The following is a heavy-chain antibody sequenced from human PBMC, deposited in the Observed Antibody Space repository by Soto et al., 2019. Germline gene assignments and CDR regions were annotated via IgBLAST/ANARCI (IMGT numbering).Heavy chain of an antibody. D-gene: IGHD3-9*01. Sequence: QVQLVQSGAEVKKPGSSVKVSCKASGGTFSSYAISWVRQAPGQGLEWMGGIIPIFGTANYAQKFQGRVKVTAHESTSTAYMELSSLRSEDTAVYYCARDILTGYYWGDYYYYGMDVWGQGTTVTVSS. CDR2: IIPIFGTA. J-gene: IGHJ6*02. V-gene: IGHV1-69*01. CDR1: GGTFSSYA. CDR3: ARDILTGYYWGDYYYYGMDV.